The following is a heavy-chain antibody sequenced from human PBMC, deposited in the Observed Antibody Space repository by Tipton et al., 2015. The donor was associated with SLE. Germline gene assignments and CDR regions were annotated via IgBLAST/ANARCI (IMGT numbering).Heavy chain of an antibody. Sequence: TLSLTCAVYGGSFSGYYWSWIRQPPGKGLEWIGEINHSGSTNYNPSLKSRVTISVDTSKNQFSLNLSSVTAADTAVYYCARVPNYYDSSGYYYNWGQGTLVTVSS. J-gene: IGHJ4*02. D-gene: IGHD3-22*01. CDR2: INHSGST. CDR3: ARVPNYYDSSGYYYN. CDR1: GGSFSGYY. V-gene: IGHV4-34*01.